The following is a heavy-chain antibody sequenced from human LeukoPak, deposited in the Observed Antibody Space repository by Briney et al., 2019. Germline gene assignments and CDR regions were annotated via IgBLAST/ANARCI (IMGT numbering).Heavy chain of an antibody. Sequence: GRSLRLSCAASGFTFDDYAMHWVRQAPGKGLEWVSGISWNSGSVGYADSVKGRFTISRDNAKSSLYLQMNSLRAEDTAVYYCANHLACGSTSCPPFDDWGQGTLVTVSS. J-gene: IGHJ4*02. V-gene: IGHV3-9*01. CDR2: ISWNSGSV. CDR1: GFTFDDYA. CDR3: ANHLACGSTSCPPFDD. D-gene: IGHD2-2*01.